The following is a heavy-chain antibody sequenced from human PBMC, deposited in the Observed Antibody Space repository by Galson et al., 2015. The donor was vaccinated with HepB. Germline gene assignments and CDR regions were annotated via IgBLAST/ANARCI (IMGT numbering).Heavy chain of an antibody. Sequence: SLRLSCAASGFTFSSYSMNWVRQAPGKGLEWVSSISSSSSYIYYADSVKGRFTISRDNAKNSLYLQMNSLRAEDTAVYYCARDSTDSAAGTGDYWGQGTLVTVSS. CDR2: ISSSSSYI. CDR3: ARDSTDSAAGTGDY. V-gene: IGHV3-21*01. CDR1: GFTFSSYS. J-gene: IGHJ4*02. D-gene: IGHD6-13*01.